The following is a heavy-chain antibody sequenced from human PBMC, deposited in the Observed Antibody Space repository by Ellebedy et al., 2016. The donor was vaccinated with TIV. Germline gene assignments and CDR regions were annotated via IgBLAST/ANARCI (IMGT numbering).Heavy chain of an antibody. CDR1: GYTFTDYY. CDR2: INTNNGDT. D-gene: IGHD3-10*01. Sequence: ASVKVSCXASGYTFTDYYIYWVRQTPGQGLECMGRINTNNGDTYYAQKFQGRITMTRDTSINTAYMELSRLRSDDTAVYYCASGSGSYFGAFDYWGLGTLVIVSS. V-gene: IGHV1-2*06. CDR3: ASGSGSYFGAFDY. J-gene: IGHJ4*01.